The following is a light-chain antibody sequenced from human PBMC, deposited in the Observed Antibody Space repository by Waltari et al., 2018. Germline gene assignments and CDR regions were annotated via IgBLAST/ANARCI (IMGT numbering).Light chain of an antibody. J-gene: IGLJ1*01. CDR2: QDN. CDR3: QAWDSGTAV. V-gene: IGLV3-1*01. Sequence: SYELTQPPSVSVSPGQTASISCSGDNLGDKFASWYQQKPGQSPLLVIYQDNRRPSGIPSRFSGANSGNTATLIIIGTQAMDEADYYCQAWDSGTAVFGTGTKVTVL. CDR1: NLGDKF.